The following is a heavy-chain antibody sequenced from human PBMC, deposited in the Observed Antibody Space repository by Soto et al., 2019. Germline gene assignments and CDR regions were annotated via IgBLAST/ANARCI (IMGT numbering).Heavy chain of an antibody. CDR3: ARRYGGNLDY. D-gene: IGHD2-15*01. CDR1: GGSISSSNYY. CDR2: IYYSGST. J-gene: IGHJ4*02. V-gene: IGHV4-61*05. Sequence: SETLSLTCTVSGGSISSSNYYWGWIRQPPGKGLEWIGYIYYSGSTNYNPSLKSRVTISVDTSKNQFSLKLSSVTAADTAVYYCARRYGGNLDYWGQGTLVTVS.